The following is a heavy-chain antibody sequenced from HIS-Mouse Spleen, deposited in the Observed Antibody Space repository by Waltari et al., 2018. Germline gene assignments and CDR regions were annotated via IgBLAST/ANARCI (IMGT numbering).Heavy chain of an antibody. CDR3: AREIPYSSSWYDWYFDL. CDR1: GGSISSSSYY. Sequence: QLQLQESGPGLVKPSETLSLTCTVSGGSISSSSYYWGWIRQPPGKVRELIGSIYYSGSTYYNPSLKSRVTISVDTSKNQFSLKLSSVTAADTAVYYCAREIPYSSSWYDWYFDLWGRGTLVTVSS. V-gene: IGHV4-39*07. D-gene: IGHD6-13*01. J-gene: IGHJ2*01. CDR2: IYYSGST.